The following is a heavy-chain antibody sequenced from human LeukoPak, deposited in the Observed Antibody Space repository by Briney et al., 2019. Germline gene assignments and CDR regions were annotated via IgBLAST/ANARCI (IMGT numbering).Heavy chain of an antibody. D-gene: IGHD3-10*01. V-gene: IGHV3-30*18. CDR1: GFTFSSYG. J-gene: IGHJ4*02. Sequence: PGRSLRLSCAASGFTFSSYGMHWVRQAPGKGLEWVAVMSYDGSNKYYADSVKGRFTISRDNSKNTLYLQMNSLRAEDTAVYYCAKDYAEDTMVRGVIGGYWGQGTLVTVSS. CDR2: MSYDGSNK. CDR3: AKDYAEDTMVRGVIGGY.